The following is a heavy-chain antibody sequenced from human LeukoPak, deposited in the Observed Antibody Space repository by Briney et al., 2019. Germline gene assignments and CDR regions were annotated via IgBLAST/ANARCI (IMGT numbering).Heavy chain of an antibody. CDR2: ISHDDETI. CDR3: ARATPGTPQF. J-gene: IGHJ4*02. V-gene: IGHV3-11*01. D-gene: IGHD3-10*01. Sequence: PGGSLRLSCAVSGFTIRYYYMSWIRQAPGKGLEWVAYISHDDETIYYADSVKGRFTVSRDNAKDSLFLQMNSLRVEDTAVHFCARATPGTPQFWGQGVLVTVSA. CDR1: GFTIRYYY.